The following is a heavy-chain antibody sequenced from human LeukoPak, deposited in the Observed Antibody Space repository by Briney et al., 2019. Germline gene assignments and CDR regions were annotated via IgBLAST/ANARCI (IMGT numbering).Heavy chain of an antibody. V-gene: IGHV3-23*01. CDR3: AKEGYSSSWSWFDY. J-gene: IGHJ4*02. Sequence: ETLSLTCTVSGGSITSYYWNWIRQPPGKGLEWVSAISGSGGSTYYADSVKGRFTISRDNSKNTLYLQMNSLRAEDTAVYYCAKEGYSSSWSWFDYWGQGTLVTVYS. D-gene: IGHD6-13*01. CDR1: GGSITSYY. CDR2: ISGSGGST.